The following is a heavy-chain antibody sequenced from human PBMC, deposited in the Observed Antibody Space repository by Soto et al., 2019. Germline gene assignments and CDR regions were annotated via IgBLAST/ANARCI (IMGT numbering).Heavy chain of an antibody. CDR1: GFTFSSYG. CDR2: ISYDGSNK. V-gene: IGHV3-30*18. D-gene: IGHD3-3*01. Sequence: GGSLRLSCAASGFTFSSYGMYWVRQAPGKGLEWVAVISYDGSNKYYADSVKGRFTISRDNSKNTLYLQMNSLRAEDTAVYYCAKKARRSGYSFLDYWGQGTLVTVSS. CDR3: AKKARRSGYSFLDY. J-gene: IGHJ4*02.